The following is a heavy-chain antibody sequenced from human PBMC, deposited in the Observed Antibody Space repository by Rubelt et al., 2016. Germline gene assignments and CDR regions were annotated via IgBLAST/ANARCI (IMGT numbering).Heavy chain of an antibody. V-gene: IGHV3-23*04. J-gene: IGHJ4*02. CDR2: ISSTLTSG. D-gene: IGHD1-14*01. CDR1: GFAITNYG. CDR3: AKFRRSPPTDFDY. Sequence: EVKLVESGGGLAQPGGSLRLSCAASGFAITNYGMSWVRQAAGTGLEWVSYISSTLTSGYYADSVKGRFTISRDNSKNTLYLQMNSLRAEDTAIYYCAKFRRSPPTDFDYWGQGTLVTVSS.